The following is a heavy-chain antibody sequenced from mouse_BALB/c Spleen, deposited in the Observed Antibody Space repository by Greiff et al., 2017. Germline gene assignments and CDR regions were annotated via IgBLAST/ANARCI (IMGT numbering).Heavy chain of an antibody. CDR3: AKHNYGSSYDFDY. CDR1: GFSLTDYG. Sequence: VKLMESGPGLVAPSQSLSITCTVSGFSLTDYGVSWIRQPPGKGLEWLGVIWGGGSTYYNSALKSRLSISKDNSKSQVFLKMNSLQTDDTAMYYCAKHNYGSSYDFDYWGQGTTLTVSS. J-gene: IGHJ2*01. CDR2: IWGGGST. V-gene: IGHV2-6-5*01. D-gene: IGHD1-1*01.